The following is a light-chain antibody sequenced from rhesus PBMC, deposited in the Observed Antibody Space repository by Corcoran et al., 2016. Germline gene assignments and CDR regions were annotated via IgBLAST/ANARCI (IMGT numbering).Light chain of an antibody. CDR3: QQYNRLPRT. CDR1: QGISSY. V-gene: IGKV1-32*01. CDR2: YAN. J-gene: IGKJ1*01. Sequence: DIQMTQSPSSLSASVGDRVTITCRASQGISSYSNWYQQKPGKAPKLLNYYANRLESGVPSRFSGSGSGTEFTLTISILHPKGFATSYCQQYNRLPRTFGQGTKVPIK.